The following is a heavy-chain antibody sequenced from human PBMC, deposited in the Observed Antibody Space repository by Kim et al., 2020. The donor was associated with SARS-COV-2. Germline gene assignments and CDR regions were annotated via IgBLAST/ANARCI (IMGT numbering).Heavy chain of an antibody. J-gene: IGHJ4*02. Sequence: YADSVKGRFTISRDKSKSTQYLQMNSLRAEDTAVYYCAKGASITTKHFDYWGQGTLVTVSS. D-gene: IGHD1-20*01. V-gene: IGHV3-23*01. CDR3: AKGASITTKHFDY.